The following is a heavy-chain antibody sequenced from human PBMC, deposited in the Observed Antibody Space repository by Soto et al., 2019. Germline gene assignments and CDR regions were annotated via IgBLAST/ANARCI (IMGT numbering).Heavy chain of an antibody. D-gene: IGHD6-6*01. Sequence: ASVKVSCKASGYTFTSYAMHWVRQAPGQRLEWMGWINAGNGNTKYSQKFQGRVTMTRNTSASTAYMELSSLRSEDTAVYYCARTYSSSWTNDPMSYYYYYMDVWGKGTTVTVSS. CDR1: GYTFTSYA. V-gene: IGHV1-3*01. CDR2: INAGNGNT. CDR3: ARTYSSSWTNDPMSYYYYYMDV. J-gene: IGHJ6*03.